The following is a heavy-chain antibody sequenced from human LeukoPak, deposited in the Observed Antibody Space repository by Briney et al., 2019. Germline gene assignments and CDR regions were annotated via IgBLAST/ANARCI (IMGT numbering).Heavy chain of an antibody. J-gene: IGHJ3*02. Sequence: GGSLKLSCVASGFTFSTYWMYWVRQAPGKGLVWVSGINSDGKMTRYAESVKGRFTISRDNAKNTLYLQMNSLRAEDTSVYYCARVGSTDSPHAFDIWGQGTMVTVSS. CDR1: GFTFSTYW. V-gene: IGHV3-74*01. CDR3: ARVGSTDSPHAFDI. D-gene: IGHD2-21*02. CDR2: INSDGKMT.